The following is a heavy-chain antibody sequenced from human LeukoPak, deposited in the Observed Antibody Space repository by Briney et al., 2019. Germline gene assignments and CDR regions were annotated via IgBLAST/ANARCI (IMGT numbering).Heavy chain of an antibody. D-gene: IGHD7-27*01. CDR1: GYSFTNYG. CDR3: ARPNWARRYFDY. Sequence: GESLKISCRGSGYSFTNYGIGWVRQMPGKGPEWMGIIYPFDSESRYSPSFQGQVTISADKSITTAYLQWSSLKASDTAMYYCARPNWARRYFDYWGQGTLVTVSS. J-gene: IGHJ4*02. V-gene: IGHV5-51*01. CDR2: IYPFDSES.